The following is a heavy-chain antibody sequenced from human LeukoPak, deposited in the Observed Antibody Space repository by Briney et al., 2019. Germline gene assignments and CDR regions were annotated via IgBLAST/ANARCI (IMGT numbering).Heavy chain of an antibody. CDR1: GYTFGSDD. CDR3: ARQLNYYDRQVDY. D-gene: IGHD3-22*01. CDR2: INPNNGNL. Sequence: GASVKVSCKASGYTFGSDDINWVRQATGQGLEWMGWINPNNGNLGYAQKFQGRVTITRNTPISTAYMELSSLTSEDTAVYYCARQLNYYDRQVDYWGQGTLVTVSS. J-gene: IGHJ4*02. V-gene: IGHV1-8*03.